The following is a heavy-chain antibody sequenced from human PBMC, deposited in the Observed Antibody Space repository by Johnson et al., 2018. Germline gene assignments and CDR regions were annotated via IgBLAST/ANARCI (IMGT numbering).Heavy chain of an antibody. CDR3: ARGFDYYYMDV. CDR1: GYTFTKYA. Sequence: QVQLGQSGAEVKKHVASVKVSCKASGYTFTKYAMHWVRQAPGQRLEWLGWINAGNGNTKYSQKFQGRVTITRDTSASTAYMELSSLRSEDTAGYYCARGFDYYYMDVWGKGTTVTVSS. V-gene: IGHV1-3*01. J-gene: IGHJ6*03. CDR2: INAGNGNT.